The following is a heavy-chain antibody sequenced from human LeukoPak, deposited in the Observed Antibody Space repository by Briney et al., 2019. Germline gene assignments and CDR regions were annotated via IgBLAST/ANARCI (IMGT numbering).Heavy chain of an antibody. J-gene: IGHJ4*02. CDR2: IYSGGST. CDR3: ATTSSYDPYYFDY. CDR1: GFTVSSNY. Sequence: QSGGSLRLSCAASGFTVSSNYMSWVRQAPGKGLEWVSVIYSGGSTYYADSVKGRFTISRDNSKNTLYLQMNSLRAEDTAVYYCATTSSYDPYYFDYWGQGSLVTVSS. V-gene: IGHV3-53*01. D-gene: IGHD3-3*01.